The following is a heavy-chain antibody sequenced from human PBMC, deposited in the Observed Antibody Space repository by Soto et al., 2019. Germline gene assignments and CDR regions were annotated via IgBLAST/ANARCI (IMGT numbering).Heavy chain of an antibody. CDR3: PRPGAHQRWLQFFDY. Sequence: SETLSLTCTVSGGSISSGGYYWSWIRQHPGKGLEWIGYIYYSGSTYYNPSLKSRVTISVDTSKNQFSLKLSSVTAADTAVYYSPRPGAHQRWLQFFDYWGQGTLVTVSS. CDR1: GGSISSGGYY. J-gene: IGHJ4*02. D-gene: IGHD5-12*01. CDR2: IYYSGST. V-gene: IGHV4-31*03.